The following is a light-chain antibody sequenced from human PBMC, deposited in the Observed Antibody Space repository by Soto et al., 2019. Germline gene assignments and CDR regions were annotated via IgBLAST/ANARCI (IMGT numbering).Light chain of an antibody. CDR1: QSVRSN. CDR3: QQYNNWPPT. Sequence: ETVMTQSPATLSVSPGXRATLSCRASQSVRSNLAWYQQKPGQAPRLLMYGVSTRATGIPTRLSGSGSGTEFTLTISSLQSEDFAVYYCQQYNNWPPTFGQVTKVDIK. CDR2: GVS. V-gene: IGKV3-15*01. J-gene: IGKJ1*01.